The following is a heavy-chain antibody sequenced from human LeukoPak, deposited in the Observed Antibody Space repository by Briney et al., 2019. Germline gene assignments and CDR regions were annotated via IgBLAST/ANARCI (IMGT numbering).Heavy chain of an antibody. CDR3: ARVGRYCSGTSCYQGYFDY. D-gene: IGHD2-2*01. CDR1: GFTFSSYS. Sequence: PGGSLRLSCAASGFTFSSYSMNWVRQAPGKGLEWVSSISSSSSYIYYADSVKGRFTISRDNAKNSLYLQMNSLRAEDTAVYYCARVGRYCSGTSCYQGYFDYWGQGTLVTVSS. CDR2: ISSSSSYI. J-gene: IGHJ4*02. V-gene: IGHV3-21*01.